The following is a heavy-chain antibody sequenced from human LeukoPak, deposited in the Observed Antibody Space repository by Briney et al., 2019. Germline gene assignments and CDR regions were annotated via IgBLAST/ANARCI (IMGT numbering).Heavy chain of an antibody. J-gene: IGHJ4*02. D-gene: IGHD6-19*01. CDR1: GFTFSNAW. CDR2: IKQDGSEK. CDR3: ARDRRQWLYYFDY. V-gene: IGHV3-7*03. Sequence: GGSLRLSCAASGFTFSNAWMSWVRQAPGKGLEWVANIKQDGSEKYYVDSVKGRFTISRDNAKNSLYLQMNSLRAEDTAVYYCARDRRQWLYYFDYWGQGTLVTVSS.